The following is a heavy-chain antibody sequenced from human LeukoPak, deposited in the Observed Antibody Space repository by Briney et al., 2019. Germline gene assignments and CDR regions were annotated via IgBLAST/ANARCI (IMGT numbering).Heavy chain of an antibody. CDR2: ISGSASTT. CDR3: ARGYCSGCTWYVMSRFGY. V-gene: IGHV3-23*01. J-gene: IGHJ4*02. Sequence: PGGSLRLSCAASGFTFSSYAMGWVRQAPGQGLEWVSSISGSASTTYYADSVKGRFTISRDNSKNTLYLKMNSLRAEDTAVYYCARGYCSGCTWYVMSRFGYWGQGTLVTVSS. D-gene: IGHD2-15*01. CDR1: GFTFSSYA.